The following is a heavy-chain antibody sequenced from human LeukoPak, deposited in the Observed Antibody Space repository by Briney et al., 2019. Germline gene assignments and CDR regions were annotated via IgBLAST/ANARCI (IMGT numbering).Heavy chain of an antibody. D-gene: IGHD2-2*01. CDR2: IYPGDSDT. CDR3: ARAGYCSTTTCPGLDY. Sequence: GESLKISCKGSGYRFTSSWIGWARQMPGKGLEWMGIIYPGDSDTRYSPSFQGQVTISADKSISTTYLQWSSLKASDTAMYYCARAGYCSTTTCPGLDYWGQGTLVTVSS. J-gene: IGHJ4*02. V-gene: IGHV5-51*01. CDR1: GYRFTSSW.